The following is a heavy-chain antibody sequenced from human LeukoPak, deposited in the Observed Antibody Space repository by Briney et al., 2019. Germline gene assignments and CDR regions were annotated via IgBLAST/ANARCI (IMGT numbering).Heavy chain of an antibody. J-gene: IGHJ5*02. CDR1: GGSISSHY. V-gene: IGHV4-59*11. CDR2: IYYSGST. CDR3: ARGIRGGYYGFP. Sequence: PSETLSLTCTVSGGSISSHYWSWIRQPPGKGLEWIGYIYYSGSTNYNPSLKSRVTISVDTSKNQFSLKLSSVTAADTAVYYCARGIRGGYYGFPWGQGTLVTVSS. D-gene: IGHD1-26*01.